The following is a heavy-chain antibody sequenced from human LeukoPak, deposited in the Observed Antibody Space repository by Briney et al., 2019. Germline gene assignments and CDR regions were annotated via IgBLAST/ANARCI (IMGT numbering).Heavy chain of an antibody. CDR3: ATRGA. CDR2: IYSGGTT. V-gene: IGHV3-53*01. Sequence: PGGSLRLSCAASGFTVINNYMTSVRQAPGKGLEWVSVIYSGGTTHYADSVKGRFTISRDNSKNTLYLQMDSLRTEDTATYYCATRGAWGPGTLVTVSS. J-gene: IGHJ5*02. CDR1: GFTVINNY.